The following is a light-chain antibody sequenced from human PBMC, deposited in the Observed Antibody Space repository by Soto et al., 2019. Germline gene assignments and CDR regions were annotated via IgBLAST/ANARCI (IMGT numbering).Light chain of an antibody. CDR3: QQHYNTPWT. CDR2: WAS. J-gene: IGKJ1*01. V-gene: IGKV4-1*01. CDR1: QSVLYCSNNKNY. Sequence: DIVMTQSPDSLAVSLGERATINCKSSQSVLYCSNNKNYLAWYQQKAGQPPKLLIYWASTRESGVPDRFSGSGSGTDFTLTISSLQAEDVAVYYCQQHYNTPWTFGQGTKVEI.